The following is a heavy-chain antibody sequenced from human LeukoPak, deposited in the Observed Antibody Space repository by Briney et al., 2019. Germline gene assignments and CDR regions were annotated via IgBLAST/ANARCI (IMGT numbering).Heavy chain of an antibody. CDR1: GYSISSGYY. CDR2: IHYSGSS. V-gene: IGHV4-38-2*02. J-gene: IGHJ4*02. CDR3: ARNFDY. Sequence: PSETLSLTCTVSGYSISSGYYWGWIRPPPGMGLEWIGTIHYSGSSFYNPSLKSRLTISVDTSKNQFSLKLTSVTTADTAVYYCARNFDYWGQGTLVTVSS.